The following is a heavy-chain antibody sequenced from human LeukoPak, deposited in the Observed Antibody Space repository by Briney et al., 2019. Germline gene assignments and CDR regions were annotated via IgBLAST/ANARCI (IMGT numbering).Heavy chain of an antibody. CDR2: INAGNGNT. CDR3: ARVRSLVAGTCLGY. V-gene: IGHV1-3*01. D-gene: IGHD6-19*01. J-gene: IGHJ4*02. CDR1: GYTFTSYA. Sequence: ASVKVSCKASGYTFTSYAMHWVRQAPGQRLEWMGWINAGNGNTKYSQKFQGRVTITRDTSASTAYMELSSLRSEDTAVYYCARVRSLVAGTCLGYWGQGTLVTVSS.